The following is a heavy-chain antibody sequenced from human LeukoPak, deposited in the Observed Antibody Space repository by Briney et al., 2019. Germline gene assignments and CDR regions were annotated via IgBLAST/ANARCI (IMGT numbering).Heavy chain of an antibody. Sequence: GRSLRLSCAASGFTFSSYGMHWVRQAPGKGLEWVSSISSSSSYIYYADSVKGRFTISRDNAKNSLYLQMNSLRAEDTAVYYCAFRGYSYGYLDYWGQGTLVTVSS. V-gene: IGHV3-21*01. CDR2: ISSSSSYI. J-gene: IGHJ4*02. CDR1: GFTFSSYG. CDR3: AFRGYSYGYLDY. D-gene: IGHD5-18*01.